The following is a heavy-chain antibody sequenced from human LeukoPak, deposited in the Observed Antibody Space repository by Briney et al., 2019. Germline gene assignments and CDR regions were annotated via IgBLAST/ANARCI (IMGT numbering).Heavy chain of an antibody. CDR3: ARAIARYCSSTSCYTLGYYYYYMDV. V-gene: IGHV4-34*01. Sequence: SETLSLTCTVSGGSFSGYYWSWIRQPPGKGLEWIGEINHSGSTTYNPSLKSRVTISVDTSKNQFSLKLSSVTAADTAVYYCARAIARYCSSTSCYTLGYYYYYMDVWGKGTTVTVSS. D-gene: IGHD2-2*02. CDR1: GGSFSGYY. CDR2: INHSGST. J-gene: IGHJ6*03.